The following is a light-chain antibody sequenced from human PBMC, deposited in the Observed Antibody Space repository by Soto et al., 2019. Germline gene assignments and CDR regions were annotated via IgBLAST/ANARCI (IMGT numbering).Light chain of an antibody. CDR3: HQYGSSTWT. CDR2: GAS. Sequence: EIVFTQSPGTLSLSPGERATLSCRASQSVSSNYLVWSPQKPGQAPRLFIYGASSRDTGIPDRFSGSGAGTECTRAISRLEPEDFAVYYCHQYGSSTWTFGQGTKVDIK. CDR1: QSVSSNY. J-gene: IGKJ1*01. V-gene: IGKV3-20*01.